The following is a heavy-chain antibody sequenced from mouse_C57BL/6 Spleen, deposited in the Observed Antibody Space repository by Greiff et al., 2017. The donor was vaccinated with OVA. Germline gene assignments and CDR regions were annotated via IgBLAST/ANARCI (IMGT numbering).Heavy chain of an antibody. CDR1: GYTFTDYE. CDR2: IDPETGGT. V-gene: IGHV1-15*01. D-gene: IGHD1-1*01. CDR3: TPYYGSSLYYAMDY. J-gene: IGHJ4*01. Sequence: VKLQQSGAELVRPGASVTLSCKASGYTFTDYEMHWVKQTPVHGLECIGSIDPETGGTAYNQKFKGKAILTADKSSSTAYMELRSLTSEDSAVYYCTPYYGSSLYYAMDYWGQGTSVTVSS.